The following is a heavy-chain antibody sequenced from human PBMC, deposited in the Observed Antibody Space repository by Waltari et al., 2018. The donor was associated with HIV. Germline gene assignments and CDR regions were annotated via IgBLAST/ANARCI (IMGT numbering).Heavy chain of an antibody. D-gene: IGHD2-21*01. CDR3: AKDHFARNSLWDAFDI. CDR1: GFIFGDYA. CDR2: TGGAGDDA. Sequence: EGELVESGGGLVLPGGSLRLACAGTGFIFGDYAMSWVRQAPGKGLEWVSSTGGAGDDAYYADSMKGRFTISRDHSKKTLHLQMNSLRAEDTAVYYCAKDHFARNSLWDAFDIWGQGTMVTVSS. J-gene: IGHJ3*02. V-gene: IGHV3-23*04.